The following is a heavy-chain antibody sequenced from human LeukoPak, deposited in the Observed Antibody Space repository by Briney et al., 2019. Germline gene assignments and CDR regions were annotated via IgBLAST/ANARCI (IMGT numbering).Heavy chain of an antibody. CDR2: ISSSSSNI. CDR3: AGGDRNGWYFYY. V-gene: IGHV3-48*04. J-gene: IGHJ4*02. D-gene: IGHD6-19*01. Sequence: GGSLRLSCTTSGFTSSRYSMNWVRQAPGKGLEWISYISSSSSNIQYADSVKGRFTISRDNAKNSLYLQMSSLRAEDTALYLCAGGDRNGWYFYYWGQGTLVTVSS. CDR1: GFTSSRYS.